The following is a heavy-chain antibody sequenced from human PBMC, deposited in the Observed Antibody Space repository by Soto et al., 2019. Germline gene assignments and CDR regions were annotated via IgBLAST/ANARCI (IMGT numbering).Heavy chain of an antibody. D-gene: IGHD4-17*01. CDR3: ATXGTPVTGLYYFDY. V-gene: IGHV4-30-4*01. Sequence: QVQLQESGPGLVKPSQTLSLTCTVSGGSISSGNYYWSWIRQPPGKGLEWIGFISYSGTTHYSASLRSRVSISVDTSKNQFSLDLSSVTAADTAVYYCATXGTPVTGLYYFDYWGQGTLVTVSS. CDR1: GGSISSGNYY. J-gene: IGHJ4*02. CDR2: ISYSGTT.